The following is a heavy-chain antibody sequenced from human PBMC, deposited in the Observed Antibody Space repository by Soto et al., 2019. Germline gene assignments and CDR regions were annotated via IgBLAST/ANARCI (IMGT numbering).Heavy chain of an antibody. CDR2: IYHSGST. Sequence: QVQLQESGPGLVKPSGTLSLTCAVSGGSISSSSWWSWVRQPPGKGGERIGEIYHSGSTNYNPSLKSRVTISVDKSKNQFDLKLSSVTAAETAVYSCARVSGSYYYGMDVWGQGTTVTVSS. D-gene: IGHD1-26*01. J-gene: IGHJ6*02. CDR1: GGSISSSSW. V-gene: IGHV4-4*02. CDR3: ARVSGSYYYGMDV.